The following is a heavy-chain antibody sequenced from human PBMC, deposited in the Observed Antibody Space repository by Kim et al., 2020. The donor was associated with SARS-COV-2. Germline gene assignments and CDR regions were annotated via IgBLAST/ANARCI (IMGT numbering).Heavy chain of an antibody. V-gene: IGHV3-74*01. D-gene: IGHD2-15*01. Sequence: GGSLRLSCAASGFSSSNYYVNWVRQPPGKGLEWVSRINNDGGETDYADSVRGRFTMSRDSAENTVYLQMNSLSAEDTAVYYCARGIFRDGFDVWGRGTTVTVS. CDR3: ARGIFRDGFDV. CDR2: INNDGGET. CDR1: GFSSSNYY. J-gene: IGHJ6*02.